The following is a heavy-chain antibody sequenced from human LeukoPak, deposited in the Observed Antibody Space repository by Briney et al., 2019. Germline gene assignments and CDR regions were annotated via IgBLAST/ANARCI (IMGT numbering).Heavy chain of an antibody. CDR3: ARPYSSGWYGDFDY. D-gene: IGHD6-19*01. V-gene: IGHV3-66*02. Sequence: GGSLRLSCAVSGFTVSIHYMSWVRQAPGKGLEWVSVIYSGGTTYYADSVKGRFTISRDNSKNTLYLQMNSLRVEDAAVYYCARPYSSGWYGDFDYWGQGTLVTVSS. CDR1: GFTVSIHY. J-gene: IGHJ4*02. CDR2: IYSGGTT.